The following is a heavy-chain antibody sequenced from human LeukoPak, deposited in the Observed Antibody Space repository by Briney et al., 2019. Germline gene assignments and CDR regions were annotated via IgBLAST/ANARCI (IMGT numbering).Heavy chain of an antibody. J-gene: IGHJ4*02. V-gene: IGHV3-48*03. Sequence: PGGSLRLSCAASGFTFSSYEMNWVRQAPGKGLEWVSYISSSGSTIYYADSVKGRFTISRDNAKNSLCLQMNSLAAEDTAVYYCARFEAVAGHWLVDYWGQGTLVTVSS. CDR2: ISSSGSTI. CDR3: ARFEAVAGHWLVDY. D-gene: IGHD6-19*01. CDR1: GFTFSSYE.